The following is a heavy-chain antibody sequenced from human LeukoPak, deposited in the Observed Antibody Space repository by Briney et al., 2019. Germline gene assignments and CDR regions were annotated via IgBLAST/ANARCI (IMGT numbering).Heavy chain of an antibody. J-gene: IGHJ4*02. CDR2: IYYSGST. CDR1: GGSFSGYY. V-gene: IGHV4-59*01. D-gene: IGHD4-23*01. Sequence: SETLSLTCAVYGGSFSGYYWSWIRQPPGKGLEWIGYIYYSGSTNYNPSLKSRVTISVDTSKNQFSLKLSSVTAADTAVYYCARGMATVVSFPFDYWGQGTLVTVSS. CDR3: ARGMATVVSFPFDY.